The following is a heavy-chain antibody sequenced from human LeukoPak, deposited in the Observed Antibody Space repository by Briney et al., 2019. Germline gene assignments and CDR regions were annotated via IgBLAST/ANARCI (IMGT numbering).Heavy chain of an antibody. D-gene: IGHD2-2*01. J-gene: IGHJ3*02. CDR3: ARGELGYCSSTSCYEGDAFDI. CDR1: GFTFSSYE. CDR2: ISSSGSTI. V-gene: IGHV3-48*03. Sequence: GGSLRLSCAAPGFTFSSYEMNWVRQAPGKGLEWVSYISSSGSTIYYADSVKGRFTISRDNAKNSLYLQMNSLRAEDTAVYYCARGELGYCSSTSCYEGDAFDIWGQGTMVTVSS.